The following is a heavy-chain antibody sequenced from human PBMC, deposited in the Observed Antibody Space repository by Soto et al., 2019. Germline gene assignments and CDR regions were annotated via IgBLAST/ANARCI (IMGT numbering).Heavy chain of an antibody. CDR2: MNPESGDT. CDR1: GYTFTTYD. J-gene: IGHJ5*02. CDR3: ASELRGTP. Sequence: QVQVVQSGTEVKKPGASVKVSCKVSGYTFTTYDINWVRQAPGQGLEWMGWMNPESGDTGFAQKFQGRLTLTRDTSMNTAFMELSSLTSEDTAVYYCASELRGTPWGQGTLVTVTT. D-gene: IGHD1-26*01. V-gene: IGHV1-8*01.